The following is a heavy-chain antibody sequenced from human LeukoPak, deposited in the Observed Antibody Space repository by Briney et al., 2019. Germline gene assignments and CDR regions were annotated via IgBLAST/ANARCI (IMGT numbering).Heavy chain of an antibody. CDR1: GGSIIGYW. Sequence: PSETLSLTCTVSGGSIIGYWWSWIRQPPGKGLEWIGNIRYIGNTYSNPSLKSRVTISVDTSKKQFSKKLSPVTDADTDMYYCARYAALSGPNWLDPWGRGTLVIVSS. D-gene: IGHD6-19*01. CDR3: ARYAALSGPNWLDP. J-gene: IGHJ5*02. V-gene: IGHV4-59*01. CDR2: IRYIGNT.